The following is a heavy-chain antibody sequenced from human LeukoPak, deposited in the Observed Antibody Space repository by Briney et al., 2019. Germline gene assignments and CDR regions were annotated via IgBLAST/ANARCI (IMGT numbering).Heavy chain of an antibody. V-gene: IGHV3-53*01. CDR2: IYSGGST. J-gene: IGHJ6*02. Sequence: GGSLRLSCAASGFTASSNYMSWVRQAPGKGLEWVSVIYSGGSTYYADSVKGRFTISRDNSKSTLYLQMNSLRAEDTAVYYCARGRRSPRPGYSYGRGYYYYGMDVWGQGTTVTVSS. CDR3: ARGRRSPRPGYSYGRGYYYYGMDV. D-gene: IGHD5-18*01. CDR1: GFTASSNY.